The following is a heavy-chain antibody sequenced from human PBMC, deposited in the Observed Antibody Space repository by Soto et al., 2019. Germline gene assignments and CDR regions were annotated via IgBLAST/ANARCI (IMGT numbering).Heavy chain of an antibody. D-gene: IGHD1-26*01. CDR1: GGSVSTNSAA. V-gene: IGHV6-1*01. Sequence: SQTRSLTCAISGGSVSTNSAAWSWIRQSPSRGLEWLGRTFYRSKWYNDYAVSVKGRITINPDTSKNQFSLQLNSVTPEDTAVYYCAKEGGNHYYYYAMDVWGQGTTVTVSS. CDR2: TFYRSKWYN. CDR3: AKEGGNHYYYYAMDV. J-gene: IGHJ6*02.